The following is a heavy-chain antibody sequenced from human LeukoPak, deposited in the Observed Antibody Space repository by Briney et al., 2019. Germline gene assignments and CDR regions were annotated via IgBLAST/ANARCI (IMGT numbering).Heavy chain of an antibody. CDR1: GFTFSSYW. Sequence: VQPGGSLRLSCAASGFTFSSYWMSWVRQAPGKGLEWVANIKQDGSEKYYVDSVKGRLTISRDNAKNSLYLQMNSLRAEDTAVYYCAREVPATISYYYYYMDVWGRGTTVTVSS. CDR3: AREVPATISYYYYYMDV. J-gene: IGHJ6*03. D-gene: IGHD2-2*01. V-gene: IGHV3-7*01. CDR2: IKQDGSEK.